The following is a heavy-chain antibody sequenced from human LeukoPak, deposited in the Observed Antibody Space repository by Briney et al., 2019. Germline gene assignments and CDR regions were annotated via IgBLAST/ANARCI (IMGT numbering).Heavy chain of an antibody. D-gene: IGHD4-17*01. CDR3: ARVGRDYGDYYFDY. Sequence: PSETLSLTCTVSGGSISSYYWSWIRQPPGKGLEWIGYIYYSGSTNYNPSLKSRVTISVDTSKNQFSLKLSSVTAADTAVYYCARVGRDYGDYYFDYWGQGTLVTVSS. CDR1: GGSISSYY. J-gene: IGHJ4*02. V-gene: IGHV4-59*01. CDR2: IYYSGST.